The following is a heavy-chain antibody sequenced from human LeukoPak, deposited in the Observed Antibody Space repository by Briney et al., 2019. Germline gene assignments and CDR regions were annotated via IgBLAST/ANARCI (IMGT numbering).Heavy chain of an antibody. Sequence: GGSLRLSCADSGFTVSSNYMSWVRQAPGKGLEWVSVIYSGGSTYYADSVKGRFTISRDNSKNTLYLQMNSLRAEDTAVYYCASNPVRASGSYPIRYFDWYYYYYGMDVWGQGTTVTVSS. J-gene: IGHJ6*02. CDR2: IYSGGST. CDR1: GFTVSSNY. V-gene: IGHV3-66*01. D-gene: IGHD3-9*01. CDR3: ASNPVRASGSYPIRYFDWYYYYYGMDV.